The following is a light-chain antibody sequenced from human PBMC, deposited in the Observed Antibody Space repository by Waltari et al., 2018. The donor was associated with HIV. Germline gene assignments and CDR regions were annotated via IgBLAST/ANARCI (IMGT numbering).Light chain of an antibody. V-gene: IGLV1-51*01. Sequence: QSVLTQPPSVSAAPGQKVTISCPGSSSNTGNNYVSWYQQLPGTAPKPFIYDNNNRPSGIPDRFSGSKSGTSATLDITGLQTGDEADYYCGTWDSSLSAGVFGGGTKLTVL. CDR1: SSNTGNNY. J-gene: IGLJ2*01. CDR2: DNN. CDR3: GTWDSSLSAGV.